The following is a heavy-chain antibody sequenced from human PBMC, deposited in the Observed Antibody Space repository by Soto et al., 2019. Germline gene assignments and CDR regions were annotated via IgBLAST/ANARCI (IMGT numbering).Heavy chain of an antibody. CDR3: AREYSYGVEDDAFDI. CDR2: INHSGST. D-gene: IGHD5-18*01. V-gene: IGHV4-34*01. CDR1: GGSFSGYY. Sequence: PSETLSLTCAVYGGSFSGYYWSWIRQPPGKGLEWIGEINHSGSTNYNPSLKSRVTISVDTSKNQFSLKLSSVTAADTAVYYCAREYSYGVEDDAFDIWGQGTMVTVSS. J-gene: IGHJ3*02.